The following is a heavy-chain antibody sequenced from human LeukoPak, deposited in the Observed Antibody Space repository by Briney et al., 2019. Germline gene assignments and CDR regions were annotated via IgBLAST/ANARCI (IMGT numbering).Heavy chain of an antibody. CDR1: GFTFSDYS. J-gene: IGHJ4*02. V-gene: IGHV3-11*01. CDR2: ISISGTTT. D-gene: IGHD6-13*01. CDR3: AKDILAAGLFFDY. Sequence: GGSLRLSCAASGFTFSDYSMNWVRQAPGKGLEWVSYISISGTTTNYADSVKGRFTISRDDARNSLYLQMNSLRAEDTAVYYCAKDILAAGLFFDYWGQGTLVTVSS.